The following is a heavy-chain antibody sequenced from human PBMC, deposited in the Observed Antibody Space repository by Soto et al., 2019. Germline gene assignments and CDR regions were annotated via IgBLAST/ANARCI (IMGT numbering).Heavy chain of an antibody. J-gene: IGHJ5*02. CDR3: ARTIVVVPAAIYWFDP. D-gene: IGHD2-2*02. CDR2: IYYSGST. CDR1: GFSLSNDRMG. V-gene: IGHV4-61*01. Sequence: GSGPKLVNHKETLTLTCTVSGFSLSNDRMGVSWIRQPPGKGLEWIGYIYYSGSTNYNPSLKSRVTISVDTSKNQFSLKLSSVTAADTAVYYCARTIVVVPAAIYWFDPWGQGTLVTVSS.